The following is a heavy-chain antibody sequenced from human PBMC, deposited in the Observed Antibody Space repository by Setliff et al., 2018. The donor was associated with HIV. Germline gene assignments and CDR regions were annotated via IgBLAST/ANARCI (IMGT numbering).Heavy chain of an antibody. D-gene: IGHD3-16*01. Sequence: GESLRLSCAASGFTVSDTHMTWVRQAPGKGLEWVSFIYSDGRTYYAESVKGRFTISRDDSKNTQYLQMHSLRVEDTAAYYCAKGVKWLDPWGQGIQVT. CDR1: GFTVSDTH. CDR3: AKGVKWLDP. CDR2: IYSDGRT. V-gene: IGHV3-53*01. J-gene: IGHJ5*02.